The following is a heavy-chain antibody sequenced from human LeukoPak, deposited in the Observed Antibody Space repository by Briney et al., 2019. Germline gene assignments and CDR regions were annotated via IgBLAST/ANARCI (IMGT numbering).Heavy chain of an antibody. V-gene: IGHV4-59*12. CDR3: ARYHYDILTGYLGIDY. CDR1: GGSISSYY. D-gene: IGHD3-9*01. CDR2: IYYSGST. J-gene: IGHJ4*02. Sequence: PSETLSLTCTVSGGSISSYYWSWIRQPPGKGLEWIGYIYYSGSTNYNPSLKSRVTISVDTSKNQFSLKLSSVTAADTAVYYCARYHYDILTGYLGIDYWGQGTLVTVSS.